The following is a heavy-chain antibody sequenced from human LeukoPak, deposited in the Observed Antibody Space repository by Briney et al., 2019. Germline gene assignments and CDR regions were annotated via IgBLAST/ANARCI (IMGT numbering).Heavy chain of an antibody. CDR1: GYTFTGYY. V-gene: IGHV1-2*02. Sequence: GASVTVSYKASGYTFTGYYMHWVRQAPGQGREGMGWINPNSGGANYAQKFQGRVTMTRDTSISTAYMELSRLRSDDTAVYYCARVPIRRHYESTGYYYEDPWGQGTLVTVSS. CDR3: ARVPIRRHYESTGYYYEDP. J-gene: IGHJ5*02. CDR2: INPNSGGA. D-gene: IGHD3-22*01.